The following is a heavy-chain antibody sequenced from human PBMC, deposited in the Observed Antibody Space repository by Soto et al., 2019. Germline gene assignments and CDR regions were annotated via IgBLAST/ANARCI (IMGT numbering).Heavy chain of an antibody. CDR1: GGSISSYY. CDR2: IYTSGST. D-gene: IGHD5-12*01. J-gene: IGHJ4*02. V-gene: IGHV4-4*07. Sequence: NPSETLSLTCTVSGGSISSYYWSWIRQPAGKGLEWIGRIYTSGSTNYNPSLKSRVTMSVDTSKNQFSLKLSSVTAADTAVYYCARGGDGYPYSTFDYWGQGTLVTVS. CDR3: ARGGDGYPYSTFDY.